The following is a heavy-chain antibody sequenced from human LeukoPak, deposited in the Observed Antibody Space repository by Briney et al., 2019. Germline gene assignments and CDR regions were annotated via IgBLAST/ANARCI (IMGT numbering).Heavy chain of an antibody. D-gene: IGHD2-21*01. CDR1: GYSFTTYW. V-gene: IGHV5-51*01. Sequence: GESLKISCKASGYSFTTYWIGWVRQLPGKNPEWMGIISPGDSDFRYSPSFQGQVTISVDKSISTAYLQWSSLKASDTAMYYCARQGVIALPFDYWGQGTLVTVSS. CDR3: ARQGVIALPFDY. CDR2: ISPGDSDF. J-gene: IGHJ4*02.